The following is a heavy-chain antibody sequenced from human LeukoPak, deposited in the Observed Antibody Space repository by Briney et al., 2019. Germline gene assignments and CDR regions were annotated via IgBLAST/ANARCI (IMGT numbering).Heavy chain of an antibody. V-gene: IGHV3-30*02. CDR3: AKARGYYYGSGSYDGTDH. D-gene: IGHD3-10*01. J-gene: IGHJ4*02. Sequence: GGSLRLSCAASGFTFSSYGMHWVRQAPGKGLEWVAFIRYDGSNKYYADSVKGRFTISRDNSKNTLYLQMNSLRAEDTAVYYCAKARGYYYGSGSYDGTDHWGQGTLVTVSS. CDR1: GFTFSSYG. CDR2: IRYDGSNK.